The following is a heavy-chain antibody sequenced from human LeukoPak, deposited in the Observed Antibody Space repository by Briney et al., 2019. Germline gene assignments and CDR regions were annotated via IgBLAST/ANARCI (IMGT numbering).Heavy chain of an antibody. V-gene: IGHV1-18*01. Sequence: ASVKVSCKAPGYTFTTYGITWVRQAPGQGLEWMGWISGYNGKTKYAQNLQDRVTMTTDTSTTTAYMELRSLRSDDTAVYYCARACLRNSGWYPCFDYWGQGTLVTVSS. D-gene: IGHD6-19*01. CDR3: ARACLRNSGWYPCFDY. J-gene: IGHJ4*02. CDR2: ISGYNGKT. CDR1: GYTFTTYG.